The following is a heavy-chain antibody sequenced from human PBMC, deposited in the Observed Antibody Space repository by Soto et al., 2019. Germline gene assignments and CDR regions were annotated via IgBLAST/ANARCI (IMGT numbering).Heavy chain of an antibody. Sequence: ASVEVCCKASGYTYTGYYMHWVRQAPGQGLEWMGWINPNSGGTNYAQKFQGWVTMTRDTSISTAYMELSRLRSDDTAVYYCARGDREDIPVVIGVRPGEYGVDVWGQGTTVTVSS. J-gene: IGHJ6*02. CDR2: INPNSGGT. CDR3: ARGDREDIPVVIGVRPGEYGVDV. V-gene: IGHV1-2*04. D-gene: IGHD2-15*01. CDR1: GYTYTGYY.